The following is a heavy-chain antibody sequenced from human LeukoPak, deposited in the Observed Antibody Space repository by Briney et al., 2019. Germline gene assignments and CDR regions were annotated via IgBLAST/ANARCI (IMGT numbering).Heavy chain of an antibody. V-gene: IGHV4-4*02. CDR1: GGSISSSNW. Sequence: SETLSLTCVVSGGSISSSNWWSWVRQPPGKGLEWIGEIYHSGSTNYNPSLESRVSISLDKSKNQFSLRVTSVTAADTAVYYCARDLRRVGAIKYFDSWGQGTLVTVSS. D-gene: IGHD1-26*01. CDR2: IYHSGST. J-gene: IGHJ4*02. CDR3: ARDLRRVGAIKYFDS.